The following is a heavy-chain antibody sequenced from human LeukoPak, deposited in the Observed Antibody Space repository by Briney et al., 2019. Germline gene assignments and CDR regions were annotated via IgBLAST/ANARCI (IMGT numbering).Heavy chain of an antibody. CDR3: ARGDFWSGYSNYYYMDV. V-gene: IGHV1-8*03. D-gene: IGHD3-3*01. J-gene: IGHJ6*03. CDR1: GYTFPNYD. Sequence: ASVKVSCKASGYTFPNYDINWVRQATGQGLEWRGWMNPHTGHTGYAQKFQGRVTFTRNTSISTAFMDLGSLMSEDTAVYYCARGDFWSGYSNYYYMDVWGKGTTVTVSS. CDR2: MNPHTGHT.